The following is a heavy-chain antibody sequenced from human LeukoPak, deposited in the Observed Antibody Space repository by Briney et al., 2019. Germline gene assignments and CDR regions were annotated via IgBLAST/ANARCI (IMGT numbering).Heavy chain of an antibody. V-gene: IGHV3-74*01. CDR1: GFQFSSFW. Sequence: GGSLRLSCSASGFQFSSFWMHWVRQAPGRGLVWVSRISSDGSITSYADSVKGRFTISRDNAKNTLYLQMDSLRAEDTAVYYCARHLNYYLDYWGQGTLVTVSS. J-gene: IGHJ4*02. CDR2: ISSDGSIT. CDR3: ARHLNYYLDY. D-gene: IGHD3-10*01.